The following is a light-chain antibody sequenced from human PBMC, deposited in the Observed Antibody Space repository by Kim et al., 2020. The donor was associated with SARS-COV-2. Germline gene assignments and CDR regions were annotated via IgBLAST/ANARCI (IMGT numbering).Light chain of an antibody. CDR2: GAS. Sequence: SVSPGERATRSCRASQTIISNLAWYRQKPGQAPRLLIYGASSRATGIPARFSGSGFGTEFTLTISSLQSEDFAVYFCHQYNFWPYSFGQGTKLEI. V-gene: IGKV3-15*01. J-gene: IGKJ2*03. CDR3: HQYNFWPYS. CDR1: QTIISN.